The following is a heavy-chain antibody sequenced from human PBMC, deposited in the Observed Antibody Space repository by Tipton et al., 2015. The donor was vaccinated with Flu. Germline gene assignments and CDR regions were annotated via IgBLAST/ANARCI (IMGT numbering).Heavy chain of an antibody. Sequence: LRLSCAASGFTFSSYSMNWVRQAPGKGLEWIGEINHSGSTNYNPSLKSRVTISVDTSKNQFSLKLSSVTAADTAVYYCARAPLRITIFGVVIKGSGALDAFDIWGQGTMVTVSS. J-gene: IGHJ3*02. CDR2: INHSGST. D-gene: IGHD3-3*01. V-gene: IGHV4-34*01. CDR1: GFTFSSYS. CDR3: ARAPLRITIFGVVIKGSGALDAFDI.